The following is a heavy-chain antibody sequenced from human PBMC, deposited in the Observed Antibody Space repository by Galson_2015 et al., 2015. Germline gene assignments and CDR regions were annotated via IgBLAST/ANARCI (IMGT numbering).Heavy chain of an antibody. V-gene: IGHV3-23*01. D-gene: IGHD2-2*01. CDR1: GFTFNNFV. CDR3: AKTKGTSWQGVDY. Sequence: SLRLSCAVSGFTFNNFVMSWVRQPPGKGLEWVADITTGGASTHYAGSVKGRFTISRDNSKKTLYLQMKSLRAEDTAIYYCAKTKGTSWQGVDYWGQGTLVTVSS. CDR2: ITTGGAST. J-gene: IGHJ4*02.